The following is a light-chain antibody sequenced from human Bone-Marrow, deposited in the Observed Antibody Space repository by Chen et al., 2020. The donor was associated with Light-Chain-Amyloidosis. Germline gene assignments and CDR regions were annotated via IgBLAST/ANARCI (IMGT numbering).Light chain of an antibody. CDR2: GAS. V-gene: IGKV3-20*01. Sequence: EIVLTQSPGTLSLSPGERATLSCRASQSISSNYLAWHQQKPGQAPRLLIYGASIRATGIPDRFSGSGSGTDFTLTISRLEAEDFAVYYCQQYDSSPPMYTFGQGIKLEIK. J-gene: IGKJ2*01. CDR3: QQYDSSPPMYT. CDR1: QSISSNY.